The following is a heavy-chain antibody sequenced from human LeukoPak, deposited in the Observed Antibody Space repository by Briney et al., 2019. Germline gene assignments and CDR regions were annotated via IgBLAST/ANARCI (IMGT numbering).Heavy chain of an antibody. CDR2: IYTSGST. CDR1: GGSISSYY. Sequence: SETLSLTCTVSGGSISSYYWSWIRQPAGKGLEWIGRIYTSGSTNYNPSLKSRVTMSVDTSKNQFSLKLSSVTAADTAVYYCARTRLMVRGPNGAFDIWGQGTMVTVSS. CDR3: ARTRLMVRGPNGAFDI. D-gene: IGHD3-10*01. V-gene: IGHV4-4*07. J-gene: IGHJ3*02.